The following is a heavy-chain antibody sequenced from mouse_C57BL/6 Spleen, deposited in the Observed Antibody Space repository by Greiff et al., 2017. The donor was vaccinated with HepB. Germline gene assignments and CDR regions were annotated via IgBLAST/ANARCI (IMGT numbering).Heavy chain of an antibody. CDR1: GYTFTSYW. CDR3: AMAITTVVATRFAY. Sequence: QVQLQQPGAELVKPGASVKVSCKASGYTFTSYWMHWVKQRPGQGLEWIGRIHPSDSDTNYNQKFKGKATLTVDKSSSTAYMQLSSLTSADSAVYYCAMAITTVVATRFAYWGQGTLVTVSA. J-gene: IGHJ3*01. V-gene: IGHV1-74*01. D-gene: IGHD1-1*01. CDR2: IHPSDSDT.